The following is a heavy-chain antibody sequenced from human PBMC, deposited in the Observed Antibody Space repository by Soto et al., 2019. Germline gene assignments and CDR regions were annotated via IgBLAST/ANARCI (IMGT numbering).Heavy chain of an antibody. CDR2: IKQDVSEQ. Sequence: GGSLRLSCAASGLTFSNYWMSWVRQAPGKGLEWVANIKQDVSEQYYSDSVKGRFTISRDNAKNSLYLQMNSLRAEDTAVYYCARDGYGMDVWGQGTKVTVSS. J-gene: IGHJ6*02. CDR1: GLTFSNYW. V-gene: IGHV3-7*01. CDR3: ARDGYGMDV.